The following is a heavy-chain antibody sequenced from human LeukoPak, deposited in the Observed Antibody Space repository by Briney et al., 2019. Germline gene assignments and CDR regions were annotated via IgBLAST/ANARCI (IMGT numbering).Heavy chain of an antibody. CDR3: ARGRSGLDY. Sequence: KPSETLSLTCTVSGGSISSYYWSWIRQPPGKGLEWIGYIYYSGSTNYNPSLKSRVTISVDTSKNQFSLKLSSVTTADTAVYYCARGRSGLDYWGQGTLVTVSS. J-gene: IGHJ4*02. D-gene: IGHD2-15*01. CDR1: GGSISSYY. CDR2: IYYSGST. V-gene: IGHV4-59*01.